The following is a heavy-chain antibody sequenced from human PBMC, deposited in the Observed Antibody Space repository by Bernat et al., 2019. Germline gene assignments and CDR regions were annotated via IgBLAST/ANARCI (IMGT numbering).Heavy chain of an antibody. Sequence: QVQLVQSGAEVKKPGASVKVSCKASGYTFTSYDMHWVRQAPGQGLEWMGIINPSGGSTSYAQKFQGRVTMTRDTSTSTVYMELSSLRSEDTAVYYCASEDYDSSGYYPHAGDYWGQGTLVTVSS. J-gene: IGHJ4*02. CDR2: INPSGGST. CDR1: GYTFTSYD. CDR3: ASEDYDSSGYYPHAGDY. V-gene: IGHV1-46*03. D-gene: IGHD3-22*01.